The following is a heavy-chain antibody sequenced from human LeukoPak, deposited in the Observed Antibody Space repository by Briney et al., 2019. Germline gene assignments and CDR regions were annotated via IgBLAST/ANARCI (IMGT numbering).Heavy chain of an antibody. CDR3: ARGLHFTMVRGGTTNYYYGMDV. D-gene: IGHD3-10*01. CDR2: IIPIVGIT. CDR1: GGTFSSFG. J-gene: IGHJ6*02. V-gene: IGHV1-69*04. Sequence: GASVKVSCKASGGTFSSFGINWVRQAPGQGLEWMGRIIPIVGITYYAQKFQGRVTIIARNSTRTACMELSSLTSEDTAVYYCARGLHFTMVRGGTTNYYYGMDVWGQGASVTVSS.